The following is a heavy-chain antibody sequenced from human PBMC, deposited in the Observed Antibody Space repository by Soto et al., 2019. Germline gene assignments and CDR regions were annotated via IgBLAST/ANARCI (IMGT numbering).Heavy chain of an antibody. V-gene: IGHV1-69*06. CDR3: ARGSDYYDSSAPYGAFDI. D-gene: IGHD3-22*01. CDR2: IIPIFGTA. J-gene: IGHJ3*02. Sequence: QVQLVQSGAEVKKPGSSVKVSCKASGGTFSSYAISWVRQAPGQGLEWMGGIIPIFGTANYAQKFQGRVTITADKSTSTAYMELSSLRSEDTAVYYCARGSDYYDSSAPYGAFDIWGQGTMVTVSS. CDR1: GGTFSSYA.